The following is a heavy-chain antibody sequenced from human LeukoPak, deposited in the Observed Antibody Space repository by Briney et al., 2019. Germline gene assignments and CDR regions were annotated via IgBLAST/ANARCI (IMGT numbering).Heavy chain of an antibody. Sequence: ASVKVSCKASGYTFTSYGISWVRRAPGQGLEWMGWISVYNGNTLYAQSLQGRVTMTTDTSTDTAYMELRRLRSDDTAVYYCARALDTPTNDYWGQGTLVTVSS. V-gene: IGHV1-18*01. J-gene: IGHJ4*02. CDR2: ISVYNGNT. D-gene: IGHD5-18*01. CDR1: GYTFTSYG. CDR3: ARALDTPTNDY.